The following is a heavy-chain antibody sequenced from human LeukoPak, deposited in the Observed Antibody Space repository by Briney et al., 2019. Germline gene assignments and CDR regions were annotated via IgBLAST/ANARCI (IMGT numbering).Heavy chain of an antibody. CDR3: ARGRGSTRINWFDP. D-gene: IGHD2-2*01. J-gene: IGHJ5*02. CDR1: GGPFSGYY. Sequence: PSETLSLTCAVYGGPFSGYYWSWIRQPPGKGLEGIGEINHSGSTNYNPSLKSRVTISVDTSKNQFSLKLSSVTAADAAVYYCARGRGSTRINWFDPWGQGTLVTVSS. V-gene: IGHV4-34*01. CDR2: INHSGST.